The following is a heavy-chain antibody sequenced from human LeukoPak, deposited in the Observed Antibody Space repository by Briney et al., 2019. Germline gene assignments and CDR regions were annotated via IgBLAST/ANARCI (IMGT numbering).Heavy chain of an antibody. V-gene: IGHV3-30*02. J-gene: IGHJ4*02. CDR3: TTLFAVAGGYYFDY. CDR2: IRYDGSNK. D-gene: IGHD6-19*01. CDR1: GFTFSSYG. Sequence: PGGSLRLSCAASGFTFSSYGMHWVRQAPGKGLEWVAFIRYDGSNKYYADSVKGRFTISRDNSKNTLYLQMNSLRAEDTAVYYRTTLFAVAGGYYFDYWGQGTLVTVSS.